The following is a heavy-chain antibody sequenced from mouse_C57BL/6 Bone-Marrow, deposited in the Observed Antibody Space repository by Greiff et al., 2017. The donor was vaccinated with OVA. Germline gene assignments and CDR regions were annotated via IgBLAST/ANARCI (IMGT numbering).Heavy chain of an antibody. Sequence: EVQLVESGAELVRPGASVKLSCTASGFNIKDDYMHWVKQRPEQGLEWIGWIDPENGDTEYASKFQGKATITADTSSNTAYLQLSSLTSEDTAVYYCTGYYYGSSHWYFDVWGTGTTVTVSS. J-gene: IGHJ1*03. CDR3: TGYYYGSSHWYFDV. V-gene: IGHV14-4*01. CDR1: GFNIKDDY. D-gene: IGHD1-1*01. CDR2: IDPENGDT.